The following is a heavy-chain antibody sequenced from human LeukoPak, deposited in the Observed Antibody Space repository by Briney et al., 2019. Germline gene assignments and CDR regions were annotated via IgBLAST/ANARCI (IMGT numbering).Heavy chain of an antibody. CDR2: ISSSSSYI. J-gene: IGHJ5*02. CDR3: AKEYDYDWFDP. V-gene: IGHV3-21*04. Sequence: GGSLRLSCAASGFIFSTYEMNWVRQAPGKGLEWVSSISSSSSYIYYADSVKGRFTISRDNSKNTLYLQMNSLRAKDTAVYYCAKEYDYDWFDPWGQGTLVTVSS. CDR1: GFIFSTYE. D-gene: IGHD4-17*01.